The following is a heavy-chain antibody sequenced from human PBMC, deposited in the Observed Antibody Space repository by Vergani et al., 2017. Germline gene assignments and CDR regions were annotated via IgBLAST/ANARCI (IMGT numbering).Heavy chain of an antibody. D-gene: IGHD4-11*01. Sequence: QVQLQQWGEGLLKPSETLSITCAVYGGSFSGYYWSWIRQPPGKGLEWIGEINHSGSTNYNPSLKSRVTISVDTSKNPFSLKLSSVTAADTAVYYCAGGGWGGYSNYVREFDRWGQGTLVTVSS. CDR1: GGSFSGYY. CDR3: AGGGWGGYSNYVREFDR. J-gene: IGHJ5*02. V-gene: IGHV4-34*01. CDR2: INHSGST.